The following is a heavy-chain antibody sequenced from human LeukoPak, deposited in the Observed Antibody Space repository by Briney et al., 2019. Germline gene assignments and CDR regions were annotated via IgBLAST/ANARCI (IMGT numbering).Heavy chain of an antibody. CDR1: GFTVSSNY. J-gene: IGHJ4*02. CDR2: IYSGGST. CDR3: ARDPDSSGWVTN. D-gene: IGHD6-19*01. V-gene: IGHV3-53*01. Sequence: GGSLRLSCAASGFTVSSNYMSWVRQAPGKGLEWVSVIYSGGSTYYADSVKGRFTISRDNSKNTLYLQMNSLRAEDTAVYYCARDPDSSGWVTNWGQGTLVTVSS.